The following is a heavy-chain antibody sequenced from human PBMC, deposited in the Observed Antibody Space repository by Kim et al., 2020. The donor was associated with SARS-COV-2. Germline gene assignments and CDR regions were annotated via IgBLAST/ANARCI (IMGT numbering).Heavy chain of an antibody. V-gene: IGHV2-5*01. J-gene: IGHJ4*02. Sequence: SGPTLVKPTQTLTLTCTFSGFSLSTSGVGVGWIRQPPGKALEWLALIFWNDDKRYSPSLKSRLTITKDTSKNQVVLTMTNVDPVDTATYYCEHDSRGSFHGCYFDYWGQGTLVTGSS. CDR3: EHDSRGSFHGCYFDY. CDR1: GFSLSTSGVG. D-gene: IGHD3-22*01. CDR2: IFWNDDK.